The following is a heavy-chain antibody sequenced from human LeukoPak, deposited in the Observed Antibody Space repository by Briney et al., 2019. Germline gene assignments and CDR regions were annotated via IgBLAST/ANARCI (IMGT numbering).Heavy chain of an antibody. D-gene: IGHD5-18*01. CDR3: AKEIVDTATAIDY. J-gene: IGHJ4*02. V-gene: IGHV3-33*06. Sequence: GGSLRLSCAASGFTFSSYGMHWVRQAPGKGLEWVAVIWYDGSNKYYADSVKGRFTISRDNSKNTLYLQMNSLRAEDTAVYYCAKEIVDTATAIDYWGQGTLVTVSS. CDR1: GFTFSSYG. CDR2: IWYDGSNK.